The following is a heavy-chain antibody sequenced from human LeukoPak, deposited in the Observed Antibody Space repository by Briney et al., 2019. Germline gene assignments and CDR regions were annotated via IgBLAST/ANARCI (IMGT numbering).Heavy chain of an antibody. Sequence: GRSLRLSCAASGFTFSSYAMHWVRQAPGKGLEWVAVISYDGSNKYYADSVKGRFTISRDNSKNTLYLQMNSLRAEDTAVYYCARGEPYYFDYWGQGTLVTVSS. V-gene: IGHV3-30-3*01. CDR2: ISYDGSNK. D-gene: IGHD1-14*01. CDR1: GFTFSSYA. J-gene: IGHJ4*02. CDR3: ARGEPYYFDY.